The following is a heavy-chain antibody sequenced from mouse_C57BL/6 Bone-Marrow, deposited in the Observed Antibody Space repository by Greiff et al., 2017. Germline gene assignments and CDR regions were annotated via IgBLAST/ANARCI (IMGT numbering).Heavy chain of an antibody. CDR1: GYTFTDYY. Sequence: EVQLQESGPELVKPGASVKMSCKASGYTFTDYYMNWVKQSHGKSLEWIGVIDPYNGGTSYNQKFKGKATLTVDKSSSTAYMELNSLTSEDSAVYYCARLLPYWYFDVWGTGTTVTVSS. CDR2: IDPYNGGT. CDR3: ARLLPYWYFDV. J-gene: IGHJ1*03. D-gene: IGHD1-1*01. V-gene: IGHV1-19*01.